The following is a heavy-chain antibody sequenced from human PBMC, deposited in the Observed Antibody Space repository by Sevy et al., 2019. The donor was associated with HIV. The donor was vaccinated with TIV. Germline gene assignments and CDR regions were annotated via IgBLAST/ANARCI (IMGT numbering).Heavy chain of an antibody. CDR1: GFTFSDYW. D-gene: IGHD4-17*01. J-gene: IGHJ6*02. Sequence: GGSLRLSCAASGFTFSDYWMTWVRQAPGKGLEWVAKIKQDGSEKYYVDSVKGRFTISRDNAKNSLNLQMNTLRSEDIAVSYCARDDNPYGDYNHGMDVWGQGTTVTVSS. CDR3: ARDDNPYGDYNHGMDV. V-gene: IGHV3-7*01. CDR2: IKQDGSEK.